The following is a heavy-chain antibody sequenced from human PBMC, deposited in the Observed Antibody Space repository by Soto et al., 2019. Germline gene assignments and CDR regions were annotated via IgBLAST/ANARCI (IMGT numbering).Heavy chain of an antibody. CDR2: ISPSGGNT. CDR1: GYTFTSYY. Sequence: GASVKVSCKASGYTFTSYYMHWVRQAPGQGLEWMGIISPSGGNTNYAQKFQGRVTMTRDTSTSTAYMELRSLRSDDTAVYYCARDPAYSSTLFVYWGQGTLVTVS. J-gene: IGHJ4*02. D-gene: IGHD6-13*01. V-gene: IGHV1-46*01. CDR3: ARDPAYSSTLFVY.